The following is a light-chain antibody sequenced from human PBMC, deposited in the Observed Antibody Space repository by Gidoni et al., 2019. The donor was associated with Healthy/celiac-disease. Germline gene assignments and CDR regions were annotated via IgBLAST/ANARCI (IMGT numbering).Light chain of an antibody. Sequence: SELTQDPDVSVALGQPVRITCKGDSLRSYYARWYQPKPGQATVLVIYGTTNRTSGIPDRFSGSSSGNKASLTITGAQAEDEADYSCNSRDSSGNHVLFGGGTKLSVL. CDR1: SLRSYY. V-gene: IGLV3-19*01. CDR3: NSRDSSGNHVL. CDR2: GTT. J-gene: IGLJ2*01.